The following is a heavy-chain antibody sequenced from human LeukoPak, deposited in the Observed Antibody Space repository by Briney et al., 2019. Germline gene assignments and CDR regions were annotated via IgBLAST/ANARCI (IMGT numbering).Heavy chain of an antibody. D-gene: IGHD2-21*02. J-gene: IGHJ4*02. CDR2: IYYSGST. V-gene: IGHV4-31*03. CDR3: ARGGDWLFDY. Sequence: PSETLSLTCTVSGGSISSSSYYWGWIRQHPGKGLEWIGYIYYSGSTYYNPSLKSRVTISVDTSKNQFSLKLSSVTAADTAVYYCARGGDWLFDYWGQGILVTVSS. CDR1: GGSISSSSYY.